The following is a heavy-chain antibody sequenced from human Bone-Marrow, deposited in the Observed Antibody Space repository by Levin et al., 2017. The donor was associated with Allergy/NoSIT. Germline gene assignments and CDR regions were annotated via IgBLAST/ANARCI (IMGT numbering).Heavy chain of an antibody. Sequence: GASVKVSCAASGFTFSSYAMHWVRQAPGKGLEWVAVISYDGSNKYYADSVKGRFTISRDNSKNTLYLQMNSLRAEDTAVYYCARDEVGITVAGDYYYGMDVWGQGTTVTVSS. V-gene: IGHV3-30-3*01. CDR3: ARDEVGITVAGDYYYGMDV. J-gene: IGHJ6*02. CDR1: GFTFSSYA. CDR2: ISYDGSNK. D-gene: IGHD6-19*01.